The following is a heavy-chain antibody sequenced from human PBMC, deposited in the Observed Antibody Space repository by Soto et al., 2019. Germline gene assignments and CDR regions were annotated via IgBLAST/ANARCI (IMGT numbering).Heavy chain of an antibody. J-gene: IGHJ4*02. CDR2: INPNGGST. V-gene: IGHV1-46*01. Sequence: ASVNVSGKASGYTFTRVYIHWVRQAPGQGLEWMAIINPNGGSTNYAPNLQGRVTLTRDTSTNTVYIELSSLGSEDTAVYYCARGLTSGDYWGQGTLVTVPQ. CDR3: ARGLTSGDY. D-gene: IGHD7-27*01. CDR1: GYTFTRVY.